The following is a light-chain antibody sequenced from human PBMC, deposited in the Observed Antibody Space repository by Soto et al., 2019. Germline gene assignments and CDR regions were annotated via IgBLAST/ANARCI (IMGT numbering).Light chain of an antibody. CDR3: QQSFITPRA. J-gene: IGKJ1*01. V-gene: IGKV1-39*01. CDR2: AAS. CDR1: QSISSY. Sequence: DIQMTQSPSSLSASVGDRVTITCRASQSISSYLNWYQQKPGKAPKLLIYAASSLQSGVPSRFSGSGSGAEFTLTISSLQPDDFATYYCQQSFITPRAFGQGTKVDIK.